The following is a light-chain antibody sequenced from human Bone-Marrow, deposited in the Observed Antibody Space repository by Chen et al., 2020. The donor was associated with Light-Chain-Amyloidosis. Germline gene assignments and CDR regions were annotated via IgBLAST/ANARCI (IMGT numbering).Light chain of an antibody. J-gene: IGLJ3*02. CDR2: RNN. CDR3: AAWDDSLSGWV. V-gene: IGLV1-47*01. Sequence: QSVLTQPPSASGTPGQRVTIFCSGSSSNLGRNYVYWYQQLPGTAAKLLIYRNNQRPSGVPDRFSGSKSGTSASLAISGLRSEDEDDYYCAAWDDSLSGWVFGGGTKLTVL. CDR1: SSNLGRNY.